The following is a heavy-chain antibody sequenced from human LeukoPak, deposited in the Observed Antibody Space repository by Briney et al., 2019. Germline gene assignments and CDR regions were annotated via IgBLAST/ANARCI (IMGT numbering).Heavy chain of an antibody. J-gene: IGHJ5*02. CDR1: GYSFTSSW. D-gene: IGHD3-10*01. Sequence: GESPKISCQASGYSFTSSWIGWARQMPGKGLEWMAIINPGDSDTRYSPSFRGQVTISADKSISTVCLQWGSLKASDTAMYYCARQPGAGWFDPWGQGTLVTVSS. V-gene: IGHV5-51*01. CDR2: INPGDSDT. CDR3: ARQPGAGWFDP.